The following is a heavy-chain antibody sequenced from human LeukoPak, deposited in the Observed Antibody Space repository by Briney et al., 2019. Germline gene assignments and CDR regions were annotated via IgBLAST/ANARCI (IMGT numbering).Heavy chain of an antibody. CDR2: IIGSGGST. D-gene: IGHD3-3*01. CDR3: AKDRPPTIFGVVPDAFDI. J-gene: IGHJ3*02. V-gene: IGHV3-23*01. CDR1: GFNLSSYA. Sequence: GGSLRLSCRASGFNLSSYAMRWVRQSAGKGLECVSAIIGSGGSTYYADSVKGRFTISRDNSKNTLYLQMNSLRAEDTAVYYCAKDRPPTIFGVVPDAFDIWGQGTMVTVSS.